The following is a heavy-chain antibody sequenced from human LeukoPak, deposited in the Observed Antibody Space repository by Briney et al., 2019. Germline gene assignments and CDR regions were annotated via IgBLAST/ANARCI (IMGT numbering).Heavy chain of an antibody. Sequence: GVLRLSCAASGFTFSSYSMNWVRQAPGKGLGWVSSISSSSSYIYYADSVKGRFTISRDNAKNSLYLQMNSLRAEDTAVYYCARDRTTAAIDYWGQGTLVTVSS. D-gene: IGHD6-13*01. CDR3: ARDRTTAAIDY. V-gene: IGHV3-21*01. CDR2: ISSSSSYI. J-gene: IGHJ4*02. CDR1: GFTFSSYS.